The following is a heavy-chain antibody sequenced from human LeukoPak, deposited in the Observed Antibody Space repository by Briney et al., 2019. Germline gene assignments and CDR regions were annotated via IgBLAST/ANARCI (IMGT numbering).Heavy chain of an antibody. D-gene: IGHD2-15*01. CDR1: GYTFTSYD. V-gene: IGHV1-8*01. J-gene: IGHJ3*02. Sequence: ASVKVSCKASGYTFTSYDINWVRQATGQGLEWMGWMNPNSGNTGYAQKFQGRVTMTRNTSISTAYMELSSLRSEDTAVCCCARRGCSGGSCYRDDAFDIWGQGTMVTVSS. CDR3: ARRGCSGGSCYRDDAFDI. CDR2: MNPNSGNT.